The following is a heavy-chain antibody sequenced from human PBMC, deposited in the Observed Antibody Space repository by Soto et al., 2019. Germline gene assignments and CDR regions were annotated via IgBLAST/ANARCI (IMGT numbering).Heavy chain of an antibody. CDR3: AGEGGWYFDY. Sequence: SETLSLTCTVSGGSISSSSYYWGWIRQPPGKGLEWIGSIYYSGSTYYNPSLKSRVTISVDTSKNQFSLKLSSVTAADTAVYYCAGEGGWYFDYWGQGTLVTVSS. V-gene: IGHV4-39*01. CDR1: GGSISSSSYY. D-gene: IGHD6-19*01. CDR2: IYYSGST. J-gene: IGHJ4*02.